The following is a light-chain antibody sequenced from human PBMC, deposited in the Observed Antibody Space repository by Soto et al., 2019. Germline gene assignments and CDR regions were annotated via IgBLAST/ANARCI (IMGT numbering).Light chain of an antibody. CDR3: SSYTSTSTQV. J-gene: IGLJ1*01. CDR2: EVR. Sequence: QSALTQPASVSGSPGQSITISCTGTSSDIGRYNYVSWYQQHPGKVPKLIIPEVRNRPSGVSDRFSGSESGNSASLTISGLQAGDEADYYCSSYTSTSTQVFGSGTKVTVL. CDR1: SSDIGRYNY. V-gene: IGLV2-14*01.